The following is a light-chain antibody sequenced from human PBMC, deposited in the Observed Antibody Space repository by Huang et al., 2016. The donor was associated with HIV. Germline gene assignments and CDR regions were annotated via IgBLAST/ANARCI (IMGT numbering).Light chain of an antibody. CDR1: QNCYMY. CDR3: QQTYNVPRT. Sequence: DIQMTQSPSSLSASIGDRVTMSCRASQNCYMYLNWYQQTPGRAPKLLIYAASNLQSDVPSRFSGTGSGTNFTLTISSLQPEDFVIYFCQQTYNVPRTFGQGTALEIK. CDR2: AAS. V-gene: IGKV1-39*01. J-gene: IGKJ2*01.